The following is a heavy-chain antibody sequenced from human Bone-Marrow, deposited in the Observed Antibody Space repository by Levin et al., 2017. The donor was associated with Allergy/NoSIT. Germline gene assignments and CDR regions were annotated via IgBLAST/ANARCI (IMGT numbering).Heavy chain of an antibody. V-gene: IGHV3-20*04. CDR2: IDWNGANI. D-gene: IGHD6-13*01. Sequence: RPGGSLRLSCAASGFRFNEHGMSWVRQVPGKGLEWVSGIDWNGANIGYSDSVKGRFTISRDNGKNSLYLQMNSLTAEDTALYYCAREPYSSTWYEFDYWGQGILVTVSS. CDR1: GFRFNEHG. J-gene: IGHJ4*02. CDR3: AREPYSSTWYEFDY.